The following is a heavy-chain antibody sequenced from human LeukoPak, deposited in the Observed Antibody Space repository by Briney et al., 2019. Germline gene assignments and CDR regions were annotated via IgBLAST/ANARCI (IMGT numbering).Heavy chain of an antibody. J-gene: IGHJ4*02. CDR2: ISGSGGST. CDR3: AKEITMIVAPTDYFDY. CDR1: GFTFSRYG. V-gene: IGHV3-23*01. D-gene: IGHD3-22*01. Sequence: GGSLRLSCAACGFTFSRYGMSWVRQAPGKGLEWVSVISGSGGSTYYADSVKGRFTISRDNSKHALYLQMNSLRAEDTAVYYCAKEITMIVAPTDYFDYWGQGTLVTVSS.